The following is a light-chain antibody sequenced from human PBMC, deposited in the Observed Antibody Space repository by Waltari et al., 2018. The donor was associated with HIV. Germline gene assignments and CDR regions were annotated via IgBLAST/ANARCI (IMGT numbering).Light chain of an antibody. CDR3: QQYYSPPYS. J-gene: IGKJ2*03. Sequence: DLVMTQSPDSLAVSLGERATINCKSSQSVLYSSSSDNYLAWYKHKPGQPPRLLLYCASTRESGVPDRFSGSGSGTDFSLIISSLQAEDVAIYYCQQYYSPPYSFGQGTKLEIK. CDR1: QSVLYSSSSDNY. CDR2: CAS. V-gene: IGKV4-1*01.